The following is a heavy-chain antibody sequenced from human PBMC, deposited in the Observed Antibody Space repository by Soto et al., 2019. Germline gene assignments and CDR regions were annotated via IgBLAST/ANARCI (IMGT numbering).Heavy chain of an antibody. CDR2: IIPIFGTA. Sequence: QVQLVQSGAEVKKPGSSVKVSCKASEGTFSSYAISWVRQAPGQGLEWMGGIIPIFGTAKYAQKFQGRVTITEDESTSTADMELSSLRSEDTAVYFCARGDSNYDYWGQGTLVTVSS. CDR3: ARGDSNYDY. J-gene: IGHJ4*02. D-gene: IGHD4-4*01. V-gene: IGHV1-69*12. CDR1: EGTFSSYA.